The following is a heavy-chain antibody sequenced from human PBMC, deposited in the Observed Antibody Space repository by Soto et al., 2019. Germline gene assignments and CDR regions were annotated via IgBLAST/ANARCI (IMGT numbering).Heavy chain of an antibody. Sequence: ASVKVSCKASGYTFTGYYMHWVRHAPGQGLEWMGWINPNRVGTNYAQQFQGRVTMSGDTSISTAYMELSRLRSDDTAVYYCARNRFPITMIVVVITTSPSYGMDVWGQGTAVTVSS. CDR2: INPNRVGT. CDR3: ARNRFPITMIVVVITTSPSYGMDV. V-gene: IGHV1-2*02. J-gene: IGHJ6*02. CDR1: GYTFTGYY. D-gene: IGHD3-22*01.